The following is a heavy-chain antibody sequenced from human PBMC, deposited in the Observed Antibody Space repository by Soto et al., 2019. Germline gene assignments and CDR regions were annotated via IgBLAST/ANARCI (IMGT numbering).Heavy chain of an antibody. CDR2: IYHSGST. CDR3: ARDRQLWLRQYWFDP. CDR1: GGSISSSNW. Sequence: SETLSLTCAVSGGSISSSNWWSWVRQPSGKGLEWIGEIYHSGSTNYNPSLKSRVTISVDKSKNQFSLKLSSVTAADTAVYYCARDRQLWLRQYWFDPWGQGTLVTVSS. V-gene: IGHV4-4*02. J-gene: IGHJ5*02. D-gene: IGHD5-18*01.